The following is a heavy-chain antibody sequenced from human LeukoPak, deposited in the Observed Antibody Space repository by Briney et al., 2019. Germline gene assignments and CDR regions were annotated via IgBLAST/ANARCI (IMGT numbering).Heavy chain of an antibody. D-gene: IGHD1-26*01. J-gene: IGHJ4*02. CDR2: IYYSGST. CDR3: ASFVEISGSYWGYFDY. V-gene: IGHV4-59*01. CDR1: GGSISSYY. Sequence: TSETLSLTCTVSGGSISSYYWSWIRQPPGKGLEWIGYIYYSGSTNYNPSLKSRVTISVDTSKNQFSLKLSSVTAADTAVYYCASFVEISGSYWGYFDYWGQGTLVTVSS.